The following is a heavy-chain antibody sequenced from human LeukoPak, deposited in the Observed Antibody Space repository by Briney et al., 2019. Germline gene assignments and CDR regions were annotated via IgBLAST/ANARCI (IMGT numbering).Heavy chain of an antibody. CDR2: IYTSGST. Sequence: PSETLSLTCTVSGGSINNYYWGWIRQPAGKGLEWIGYIYTSGSTNYNPSLKSRVTISVDTSKNQFSLKLGSVTAADTAVYYCARKPRPYYMDVWGKGTTVTVSS. V-gene: IGHV4-4*09. CDR1: GGSINNYY. CDR3: ARKPRPYYMDV. D-gene: IGHD1-14*01. J-gene: IGHJ6*03.